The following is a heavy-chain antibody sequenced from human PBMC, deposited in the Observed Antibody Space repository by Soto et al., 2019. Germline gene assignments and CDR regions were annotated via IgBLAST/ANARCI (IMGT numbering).Heavy chain of an antibody. J-gene: IGHJ4*02. CDR1: GFTFSYYA. D-gene: IGHD2-15*01. Sequence: EVQLVESGGGVVQPGGSLRLSCAASGFTFSYYAIHWVRQAPGKGLEYVSAIRSNGGSASYANSVRGRFTISRDDSKNTVYLQLGSLRAEDMAVYYCAGRRDGTCYGCYAYWGQGTLVTVSS. CDR2: IRSNGGSA. V-gene: IGHV3-64*01. CDR3: AGRRDGTCYGCYAY.